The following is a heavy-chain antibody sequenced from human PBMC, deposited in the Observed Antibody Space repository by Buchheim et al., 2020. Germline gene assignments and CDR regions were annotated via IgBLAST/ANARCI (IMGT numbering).Heavy chain of an antibody. Sequence: QVQLVQSGAEVKKPGSSVKVSCKASGGTFSSYAISWVRQAPGQGLEWMGGIIPIFGTANYAQKFQGRVTITADESTSTAYMELSSLRSEDTAVYYCASSEGPSFEIAAAGTLGYYYGMDVWGQGTT. CDR2: IIPIFGTA. V-gene: IGHV1-69*01. CDR1: GGTFSSYA. D-gene: IGHD6-13*01. J-gene: IGHJ6*02. CDR3: ASSEGPSFEIAAAGTLGYYYGMDV.